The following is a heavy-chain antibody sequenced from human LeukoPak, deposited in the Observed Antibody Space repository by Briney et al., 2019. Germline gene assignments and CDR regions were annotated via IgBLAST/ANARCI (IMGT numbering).Heavy chain of an antibody. J-gene: IGHJ4*02. Sequence: TLSLTFAVSGGSISSGGYSWGWIRQPPGKGLEWIGYIYHSGSTYYNPSLKSRVTISVDRSKNQFSLKLSSVTAADTAVYYCARLEVIVGANYFDYWGQGTLVTVSS. CDR3: ARLEVIVGANYFDY. CDR2: IYHSGST. V-gene: IGHV4-30-2*01. D-gene: IGHD1-26*01. CDR1: GGSISSGGYS.